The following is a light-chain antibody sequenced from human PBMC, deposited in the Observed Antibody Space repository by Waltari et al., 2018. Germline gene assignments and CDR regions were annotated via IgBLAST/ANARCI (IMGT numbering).Light chain of an antibody. V-gene: IGLV4-69*01. CDR1: GEYSAYA. CDR3: QTWGMNIQV. J-gene: IGLJ3*02. Sequence: QLVLTQSPSASASLGASVKLTCTLTGEYSAYAIAWHQQQPEKGPRYLMNVNSDGSHDKADGMHERFSGSSAGAERYLIISRLQSDDEADYFCQTWGMNIQVFGGGTRLTVL. CDR2: VNSDGSH.